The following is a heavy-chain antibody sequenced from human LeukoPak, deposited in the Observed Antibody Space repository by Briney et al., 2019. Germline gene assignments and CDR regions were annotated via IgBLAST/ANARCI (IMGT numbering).Heavy chain of an antibody. CDR2: MNPNSGNT. CDR1: GYTFTSYD. J-gene: IGHJ6*03. V-gene: IGHV1-8*03. Sequence: ASVKVSCKASGYTFTSYDINWVRQATRQGLEWMGWMNPNSGNTGYAQKFQGRVTITRNTSISTAYMELSSLRSEDTAVYYCARVGYSYEIYYYYYYMDVWGKGTTVTVSS. CDR3: ARVGYSYEIYYYYYYMDV. D-gene: IGHD5-18*01.